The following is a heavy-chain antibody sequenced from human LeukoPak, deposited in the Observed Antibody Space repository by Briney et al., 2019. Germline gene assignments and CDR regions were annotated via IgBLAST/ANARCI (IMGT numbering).Heavy chain of an antibody. J-gene: IGHJ4*02. CDR2: IIPIFGTA. CDR3: ARVGTMVRGVQKNYLPAWYFDY. V-gene: IGHV1-69*13. CDR1: GGTFSSYA. Sequence: GASVKVSCKASGGTFSSYAISWVRQAPGQGLDWMGGIIPIFGTANYAQKFQGRVTITADESTSTAYMELSSLRSEDTAVYYCARVGTMVRGVQKNYLPAWYFDYWGQGTLVTVSS. D-gene: IGHD3-10*01.